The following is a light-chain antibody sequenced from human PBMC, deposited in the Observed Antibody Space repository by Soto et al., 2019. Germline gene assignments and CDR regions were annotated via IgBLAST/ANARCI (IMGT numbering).Light chain of an antibody. CDR1: SSDVGDYNS. Sequence: QSALTQPRSVSGSPGQSVTVSCIGTSSDVGDYNSVSWYQQHPGKAPKLMIYDVSKRPSGVPDRFSGSKSGNMASLTISGLQSEDEADYYCCSYVGGYSYVFGIGTKLTVL. CDR2: DVS. CDR3: CSYVGGYSYV. J-gene: IGLJ1*01. V-gene: IGLV2-11*01.